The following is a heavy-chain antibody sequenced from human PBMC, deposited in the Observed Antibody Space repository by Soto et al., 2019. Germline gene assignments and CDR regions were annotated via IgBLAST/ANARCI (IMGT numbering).Heavy chain of an antibody. CDR3: ATNYGSGSYYNDATTPGY. CDR1: GYSFTSYW. CDR2: IYPGDSDT. J-gene: IGHJ4*02. Sequence: GESLKISCKGSGYSFTSYWIGWVRQMPGKGLEWMGIIYPGDSDTRYSPSFQGQVTISADKSISTAYLQWSSLKASDTAMYYCATNYGSGSYYNDATTPGYWGQGTLVTVSS. V-gene: IGHV5-51*01. D-gene: IGHD3-10*01.